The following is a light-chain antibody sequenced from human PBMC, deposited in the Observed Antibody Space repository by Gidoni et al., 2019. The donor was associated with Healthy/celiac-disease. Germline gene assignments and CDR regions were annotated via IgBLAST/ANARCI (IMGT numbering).Light chain of an antibody. CDR2: DAS. CDR3: QQYDVLPPPS. CDR1: QDISTY. Sequence: DIQMTQSPSALSASVGDRVTITCQASQDISTYLKWYQQKPGKAPELLIYDASNLEIGVPSRFSGSGSRTYFTFTISSLQPEDIATYYCQQYDVLPPPSFGGGTKVEI. V-gene: IGKV1-33*01. J-gene: IGKJ4*01.